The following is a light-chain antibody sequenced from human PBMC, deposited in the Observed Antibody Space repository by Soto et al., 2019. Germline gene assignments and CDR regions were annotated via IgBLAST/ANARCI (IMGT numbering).Light chain of an antibody. CDR1: SSDVGGYNY. Sequence: QSVLTQPASVSGSPGQSITIFCTGTSSDVGGYNYVSWYQQHPGKAPKLMIYEVSNRPSGVSNRFSGSKSGNTASLTISGLQAEDEADYYCSSYTSSSTRNWGFGGGTQLTVL. CDR2: EVS. J-gene: IGLJ3*02. CDR3: SSYTSSSTRNWG. V-gene: IGLV2-14*01.